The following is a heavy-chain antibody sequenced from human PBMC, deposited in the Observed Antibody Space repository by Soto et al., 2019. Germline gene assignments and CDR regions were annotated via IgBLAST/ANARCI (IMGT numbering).Heavy chain of an antibody. V-gene: IGHV1-46*01. CDR1: GYSFTSYY. CDR2: INPNGGSA. J-gene: IGHJ4*02. CDR3: ARGGRYYDSNGYYNYFDY. D-gene: IGHD3-22*01. Sequence: ASVKVSCKASGYSFTSYYMHWVRQAPGQGLEWMGLINPNGGSATYAQKFQGRVTITADKTTSTAYMELSSLRSEDTAVYYCARGGRYYDSNGYYNYFDYWGQGTLVTVSS.